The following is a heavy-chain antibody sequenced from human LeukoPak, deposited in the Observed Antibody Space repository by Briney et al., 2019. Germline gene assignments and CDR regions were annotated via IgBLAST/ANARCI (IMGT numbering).Heavy chain of an antibody. CDR2: ISGSGGST. CDR3: AKDRGGWYGDYFDY. V-gene: IGHV3-23*01. CDR1: GFTFSSYA. Sequence: GGSLRLSCAASGFTFSSYAMSWVRQAPGKGLEWVSAISGSGGSTYYADSVKGRFTISRDNSKNTLYLRMNSLRAEDTTVYYCAKDRGGWYGDYFDYWGQGTLVTVSS. J-gene: IGHJ4*02. D-gene: IGHD6-19*01.